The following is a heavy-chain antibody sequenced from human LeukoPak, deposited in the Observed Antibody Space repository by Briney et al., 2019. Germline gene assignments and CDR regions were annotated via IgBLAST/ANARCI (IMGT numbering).Heavy chain of an antibody. V-gene: IGHV3-23*01. Sequence: GGSLRLSCAASGFTFSSYAMSWVRQAPGKGLEWVSAISGSGGSTYYADSVKGRFTISRDNSKNTLYLQMNSLRAEDTAVYYCARDPRRDGYNSGHYFDYWGQGTLVTVSS. CDR1: GFTFSSYA. CDR3: ARDPRRDGYNSGHYFDY. CDR2: ISGSGGST. D-gene: IGHD5-24*01. J-gene: IGHJ4*02.